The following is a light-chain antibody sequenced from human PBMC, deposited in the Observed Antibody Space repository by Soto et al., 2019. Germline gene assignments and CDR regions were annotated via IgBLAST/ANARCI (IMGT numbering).Light chain of an antibody. J-gene: IGKJ5*01. CDR2: DAS. Sequence: EIVLTQSPGTLSLSPGERATLSCRASQSVDSSYLAWYQQKPGQAPRLLIYDASARATGIPDRFSGSGSGTDFTLTIRRLEPEDFAVYYCQQYGSSPITFGQGTRLEIK. V-gene: IGKV3-20*01. CDR1: QSVDSSY. CDR3: QQYGSSPIT.